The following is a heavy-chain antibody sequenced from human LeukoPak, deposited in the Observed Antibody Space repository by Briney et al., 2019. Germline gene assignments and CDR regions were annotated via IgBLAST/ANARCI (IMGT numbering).Heavy chain of an antibody. CDR2: ISSSSNTI. Sequence: TGGSLRLSCAASGXTFSSYSLHWVRQAPGKGLEWVSYISSSSNTIYYADSVKGRFTLSRDNAKNSLYLQMNSLRDEDTAVYYCARDSMDYGDIYFFDYWGQGTLVTVSS. CDR3: ARDSMDYGDIYFFDY. D-gene: IGHD4-17*01. CDR1: GXTFSSYS. V-gene: IGHV3-48*02. J-gene: IGHJ4*02.